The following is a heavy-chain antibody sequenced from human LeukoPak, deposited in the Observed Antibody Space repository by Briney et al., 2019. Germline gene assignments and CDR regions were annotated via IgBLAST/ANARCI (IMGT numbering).Heavy chain of an antibody. Sequence: ASVKVSCKASGYTFTNYDINWVRQATGPGLEWLGWMNPSSGSAGYAQKFQGRLTLTRDTSISTAYMELSGLRSDDTAVYYCTRGGVHHEILTSEIDYWGQGTLVTASS. J-gene: IGHJ4*02. V-gene: IGHV1-8*01. D-gene: IGHD3-9*01. CDR3: TRGGVHHEILTSEIDY. CDR2: MNPSSGSA. CDR1: GYTFTNYD.